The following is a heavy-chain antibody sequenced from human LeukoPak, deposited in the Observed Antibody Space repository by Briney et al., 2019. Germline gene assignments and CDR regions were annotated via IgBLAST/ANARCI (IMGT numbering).Heavy chain of an antibody. CDR3: AREYYDSSGYCFDY. CDR2: IYHSGST. V-gene: IGHV4-30-2*01. J-gene: IGHJ4*02. CDR1: GGSISSGGYS. D-gene: IGHD3-22*01. Sequence: SETLSLTCAVSGGSISSGGYSWSRLRPTPGKGLEWIEYIYHSGSTYYNPSLKSRITISVERSKNQFSLKLSSVTAADTAVYDCAREYYDSSGYCFDYWGQGTLVTVSS.